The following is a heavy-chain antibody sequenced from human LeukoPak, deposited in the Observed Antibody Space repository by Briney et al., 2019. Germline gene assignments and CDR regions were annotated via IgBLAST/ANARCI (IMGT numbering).Heavy chain of an antibody. CDR3: ARLSYYYYYMDV. V-gene: IGHV4-4*09. Sequence: SETLSLTCTVSGGSISSYYWSWIRQPPGKGLEWIGYIYTSGSTNYNPSLKSRVTISVDTPKNQFSLKLSSVTAADTAVYYCARLSYYYYYMDVWGKGTTVTVSS. CDR1: GGSISSYY. CDR2: IYTSGST. J-gene: IGHJ6*03.